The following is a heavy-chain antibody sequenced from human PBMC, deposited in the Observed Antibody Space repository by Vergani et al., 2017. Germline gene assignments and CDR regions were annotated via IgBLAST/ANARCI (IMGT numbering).Heavy chain of an antibody. CDR2: INHSGST. V-gene: IGHV4-59*08. D-gene: IGHD4-11*01. Sequence: QVQLQESGPGLVKPSETLSLTCTVSGGSISSYYWSWIRQPPGKGLEWIGEINHSGSTNYNPSLKSRVTISVDTSKNQFSLKLSSVTAADTAVYYCARQRGTTTTGAWGQGTLVTVSS. CDR1: GGSISSYY. J-gene: IGHJ5*02. CDR3: ARQRGTTTTGA.